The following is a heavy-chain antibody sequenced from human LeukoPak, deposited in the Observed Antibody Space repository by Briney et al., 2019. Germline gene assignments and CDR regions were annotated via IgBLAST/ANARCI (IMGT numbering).Heavy chain of an antibody. J-gene: IGHJ6*03. CDR1: GFTFSSYG. CDR3: AREFDRYYYYYMDV. CDR2: IWYDGINK. Sequence: GGSLRLSCAASGFTFSSYGMHWVRQAPGKGLEGVAVIWYDGINKYYADSVKGRFTISRDNSKNTLYLQMNSLRAEDTAVYYCAREFDRYYYYYMDVWGKGTTVTVSS. V-gene: IGHV3-33*01.